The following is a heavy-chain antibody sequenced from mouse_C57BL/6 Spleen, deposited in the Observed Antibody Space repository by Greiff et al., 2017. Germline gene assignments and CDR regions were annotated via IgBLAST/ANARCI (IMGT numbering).Heavy chain of an antibody. J-gene: IGHJ4*01. CDR1: GYTFTDYY. CDR2: IYPGSGNT. D-gene: IGHD2-3*01. Sequence: VKLQESGAELVRPGASVKLSCKASGYTFTDYYINWVKQRPGQGLEWIARIYPGSGNTYYNEKFKGKATLTAEQASSTSYMQLSSLPSEDSAVYCCSRSDGYYAIDYWGQGTSVTVSS. CDR3: SRSDGYYAIDY. V-gene: IGHV1-76*01.